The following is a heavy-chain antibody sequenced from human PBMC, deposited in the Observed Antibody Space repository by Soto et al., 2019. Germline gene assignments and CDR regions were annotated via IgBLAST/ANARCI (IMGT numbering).Heavy chain of an antibody. CDR1: GYSFTSYW. CDR3: ARHSIPGPEVGATPERNAFDI. J-gene: IGHJ3*02. Sequence: PGESLKISCKGSGYSFTSYWIGWVRQMPGKGLEWMGIIYPGDSDTRYSPSFQGQVTISADKSISTAYLQWSSLKASDTAMYYCARHSIPGPEVGATPERNAFDIWGQGTMVTVSS. D-gene: IGHD1-26*01. V-gene: IGHV5-51*01. CDR2: IYPGDSDT.